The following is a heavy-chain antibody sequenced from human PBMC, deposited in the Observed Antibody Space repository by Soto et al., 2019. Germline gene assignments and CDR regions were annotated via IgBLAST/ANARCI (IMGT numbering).Heavy chain of an antibody. V-gene: IGHV6-1*01. Sequence: SQTLSLPCAISGDSVSSNIAAWNWIRQSPSRGLEWLGRTYYRSKWYNDYAVSVKSRITINPDTSKNQFSLQLNSVTPEDTAVYYCARDGTESAEYSSSSPPYYYYGMDVWGQGTTVTVSS. CDR3: ARDGTESAEYSSSSPPYYYYGMDV. CDR2: TYYRSKWYN. CDR1: GDSVSSNIAA. D-gene: IGHD6-6*01. J-gene: IGHJ6*02.